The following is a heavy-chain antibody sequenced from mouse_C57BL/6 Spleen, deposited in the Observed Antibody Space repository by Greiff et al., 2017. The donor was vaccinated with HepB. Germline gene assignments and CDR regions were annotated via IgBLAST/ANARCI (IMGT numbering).Heavy chain of an antibody. V-gene: IGHV1-52*01. J-gene: IGHJ2*01. CDR2: IDPSDSET. CDR3: ARKGTVVPYFDY. Sequence: QVQLKQPGAELVRPGSSVKLSCKASGYNFTSYWMHWVKQRPIQGLEWIGNIDPSDSETHYNQKFKDKATLTVDKSSSTAYMQLSSLTSEDSAVYYCARKGTVVPYFDYWGQGTTLTVSS. D-gene: IGHD1-1*01. CDR1: GYNFTSYW.